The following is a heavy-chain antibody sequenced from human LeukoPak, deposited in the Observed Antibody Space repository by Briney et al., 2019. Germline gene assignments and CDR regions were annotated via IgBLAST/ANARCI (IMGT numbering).Heavy chain of an antibody. CDR1: GYTFTSYG. CDR2: ISAYNGNT. CDR3: ARIQQWLVAAGWFDP. V-gene: IGHV1-18*01. Sequence: ASVKVSCKASGYTFTSYGISWVRQAPGQGLEWMGWISAYNGNTNYAQKLQGRVTMTTDTSTSTAYMELGSLRSDDTAVYYCARIQQWLVAAGWFDPWGQGTLVTVSS. D-gene: IGHD6-19*01. J-gene: IGHJ5*02.